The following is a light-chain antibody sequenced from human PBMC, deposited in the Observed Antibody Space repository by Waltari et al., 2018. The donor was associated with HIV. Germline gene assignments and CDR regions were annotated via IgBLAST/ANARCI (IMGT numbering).Light chain of an antibody. CDR2: MNY. CDR1: SPNIGNDN. J-gene: IGLJ1*01. V-gene: IGLV1-47*01. CDR3: TGWHASRNEYV. Sequence: QSVLTQPPSASGTPGQRVTISCSGSSPNIGNDNGYWYQQLPGRAPKSLIFMNYQRPAGFPDRCSSSKSGTPAALAISGLRSADEADYYCTGWHASRNEYVFGSGTKVTVL.